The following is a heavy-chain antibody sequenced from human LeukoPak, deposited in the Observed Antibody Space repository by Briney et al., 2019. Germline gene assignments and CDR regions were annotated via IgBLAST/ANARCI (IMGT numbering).Heavy chain of an antibody. J-gene: IGHJ4*02. CDR3: ARQIQYYDILTGFVYGGYFDY. CDR2: IYYSGST. V-gene: IGHV4-39*01. Sequence: SETLSLTCTVSGGPISSSSFYWGWIRQPPGKGLEWIGRIYYSGSTYYNPSLKSRVTISVDTSKNQFSLKLSSVTAADTAVYYCARQIQYYDILTGFVYGGYFDYWGQGTLVTVSS. D-gene: IGHD3-9*01. CDR1: GGPISSSSFY.